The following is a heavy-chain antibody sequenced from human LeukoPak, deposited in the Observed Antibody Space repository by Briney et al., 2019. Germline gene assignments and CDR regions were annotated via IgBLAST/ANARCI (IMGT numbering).Heavy chain of an antibody. J-gene: IGHJ4*02. V-gene: IGHV4-61*01. Sequence: SETLSLTCTVSGGSVSSGSYYWSWIRQPPGKGLEWIGYIYYSGSTNYNPSLKSRVTISVDRSKNQFSLKLSSVTAADTAVYYCARVGTAMAEYYFDYWGQGTLVTVSS. CDR3: ARVGTAMAEYYFDY. CDR2: IYYSGST. CDR1: GGSVSSGSYY. D-gene: IGHD5-18*01.